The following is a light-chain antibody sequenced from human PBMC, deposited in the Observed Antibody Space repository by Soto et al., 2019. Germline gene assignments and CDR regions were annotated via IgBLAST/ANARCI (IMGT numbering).Light chain of an antibody. J-gene: IGKJ1*01. CDR3: QQYGSSGT. CDR2: GAS. Sequence: EKILPQSAGSVCLAHGASGTLPRRASQSVSNNYLAWYQQKPGQAPRLLIYGASNRASGIPDRFSGSGSGTYFTLTISRLAPEDVAVYYCQQYGSSGTCGQGTKVDIK. V-gene: IGKV3-20*01. CDR1: QSVSNNY.